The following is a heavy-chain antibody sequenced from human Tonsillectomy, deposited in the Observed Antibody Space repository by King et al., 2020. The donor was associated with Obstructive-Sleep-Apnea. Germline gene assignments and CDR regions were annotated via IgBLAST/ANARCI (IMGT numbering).Heavy chain of an antibody. V-gene: IGHV3-7*01. J-gene: IGHJ6*02. CDR2: IKQDESEK. Sequence: AQLVQSGGGLVQPGGSLRLSCAASGFTFSSYWMNWVRQAPGKGLEWVANIKQDESEKYYVDSVKGRFTISRDNAKNSLYLQMNSLRADDTALYYCASDRSYDLLNGYLYYYYGMDVWGQGTTVTVSS. CDR1: GFTFSSYW. CDR3: ASDRSYDLLNGYLYYYYGMDV. D-gene: IGHD3-9*01.